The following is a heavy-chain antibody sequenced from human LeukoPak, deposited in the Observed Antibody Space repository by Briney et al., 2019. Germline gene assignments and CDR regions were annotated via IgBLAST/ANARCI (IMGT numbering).Heavy chain of an antibody. J-gene: IGHJ5*02. CDR3: ARHHWITMIVVVNNWFDP. Sequence: SGTLSLTCTVSGGSISLYYWSWIRQPPGKGLEWIGNIYYSGSTNYNPSLKSRVTISVDTSKNQLSLKLTSVTAADTAVYYCARHHWITMIVVVNNWFDPWGQGTLVTVSS. D-gene: IGHD3-22*01. CDR2: IYYSGST. V-gene: IGHV4-59*08. CDR1: GGSISLYY.